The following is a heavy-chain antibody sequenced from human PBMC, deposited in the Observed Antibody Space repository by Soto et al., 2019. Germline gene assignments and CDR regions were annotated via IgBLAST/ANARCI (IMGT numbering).Heavy chain of an antibody. CDR1: GFRFDDYA. CDR3: TRGDQGIATSGTPILGS. Sequence: EVRLEESGGRLVQAGTSLRLSCRASGFRFDDYAMHWVRQAPGKGLEWVAGIIWNSEAIDYAESVRGRFTISRDNAENSVFLQMDSLSPEDTALYYCTRGDQGIATSGTPILGSWGQGTPVTVSS. J-gene: IGHJ4*02. V-gene: IGHV3-9*01. D-gene: IGHD6-13*01. CDR2: IIWNSEAI.